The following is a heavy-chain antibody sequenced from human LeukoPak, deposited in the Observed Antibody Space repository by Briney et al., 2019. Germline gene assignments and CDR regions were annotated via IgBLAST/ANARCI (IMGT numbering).Heavy chain of an antibody. Sequence: PGGSLRLSCAASGFTFSSSYMTWVRQAPGKGLEWVSVIRSGGSTVYADSVKGRFTISRDNSKNTLYLQLNSLRAEDTAVYYCAREVSGRTAYNDGLDVWGQGTMVTVSS. CDR2: IRSGGST. J-gene: IGHJ3*01. D-gene: IGHD3-16*01. CDR3: AREVSGRTAYNDGLDV. V-gene: IGHV3-53*01. CDR1: GFTFSSSY.